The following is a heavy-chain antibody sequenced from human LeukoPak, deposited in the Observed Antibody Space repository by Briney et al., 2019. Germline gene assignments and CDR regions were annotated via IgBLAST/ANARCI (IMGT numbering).Heavy chain of an antibody. CDR2: IYYSGST. J-gene: IGHJ4*02. V-gene: IGHV4-31*03. Sequence: SQTLSLTCTVSGGSINSGGYYWSWIRQHPGKGLEWIGYIYYSGSTYYNPSLKSRVTISVDTSKNQFSLKLSSVTAADTAVYYCARDRYCSSTSCYSYYFDYWGQGTLVTVSS. CDR1: GGSINSGGYY. D-gene: IGHD2-2*01. CDR3: ARDRYCSSTSCYSYYFDY.